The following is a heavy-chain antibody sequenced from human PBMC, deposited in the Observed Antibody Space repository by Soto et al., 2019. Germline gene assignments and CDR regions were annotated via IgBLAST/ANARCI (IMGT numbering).Heavy chain of an antibody. D-gene: IGHD2-15*01. CDR2: IDYTGTT. CDR3: ATDNFDY. CDR1: GGSISSSGYY. V-gene: IGHV4-39*01. J-gene: IGHJ4*02. Sequence: QLQLQESGPGLVKPSETLSLTCTVSGGSISSSGYYWGWIRQPPGKGLEWIGSIDYTGTTYYSPSRRSRVTIPVDTSKHQFAPGLGSVTAADPAVYYCATDNFDYWGQGTLVTVSS.